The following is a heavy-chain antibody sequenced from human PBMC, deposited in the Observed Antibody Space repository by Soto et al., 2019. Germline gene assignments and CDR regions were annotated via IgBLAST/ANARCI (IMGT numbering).Heavy chain of an antibody. V-gene: IGHV4-59*01. CDR3: ARMTDYGDYDAFEI. CDR2: IYYSGST. Sequence: PSETLSLTCSVSGGSISGFYWSWIRQPPGKGLEWIGYIYYSGSTNYSPSLKSRVTISVDTSKNQFSLKVSSVTAADTAVYYCARMTDYGDYDAFEIWGQGTMVTVSS. D-gene: IGHD4-17*01. CDR1: GGSISGFY. J-gene: IGHJ3*02.